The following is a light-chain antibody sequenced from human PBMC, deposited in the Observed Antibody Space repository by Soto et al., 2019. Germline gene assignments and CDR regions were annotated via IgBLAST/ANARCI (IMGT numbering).Light chain of an antibody. CDR2: DAS. CDR3: QQRSNWPLFS. Sequence: EIVLTQSPATLSLSPGERATLSCRASQSVSSYLAWYQQKPGQDPRLLIYDASNRATGIPARFSGSGSGTDFTLTISSLEPEDFEVYYCQQRSNWPLFSFGPGTKVDIK. CDR1: QSVSSY. J-gene: IGKJ3*01. V-gene: IGKV3-11*01.